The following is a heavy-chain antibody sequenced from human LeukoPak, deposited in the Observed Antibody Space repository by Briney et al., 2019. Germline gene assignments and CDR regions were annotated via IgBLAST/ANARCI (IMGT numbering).Heavy chain of an antibody. CDR2: INHSGST. CDR1: GFTFSSYA. J-gene: IGHJ3*02. CDR3: ARFWAVTTFRNAFDI. Sequence: GSLRLSCAASGFTFSSYAMSWIRQPPGKRLEWIGEINHSGSTNYNPSLKSRVTISVDTSKNQFSLKLSSVTAADTAVYYCARFWAVTTFRNAFDIWGQGTMVTVSS. V-gene: IGHV4-34*01. D-gene: IGHD4-17*01.